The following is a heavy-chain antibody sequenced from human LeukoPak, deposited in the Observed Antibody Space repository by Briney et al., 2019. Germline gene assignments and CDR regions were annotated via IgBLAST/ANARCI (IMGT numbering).Heavy chain of an antibody. D-gene: IGHD6-13*01. J-gene: IGHJ4*02. Sequence: GGSLRLSCAASGFTFSGYGMSWVRQAPGKGLEWVSAISGSGGSTYYADSVKGRFTISRDNSKNTLYLQMNSLRAEDTAVYYCAKDGPTDSSSWYSSGPNYFDYWGQGTLVTVSS. CDR3: AKDGPTDSSSWYSSGPNYFDY. CDR1: GFTFSGYG. CDR2: ISGSGGST. V-gene: IGHV3-23*01.